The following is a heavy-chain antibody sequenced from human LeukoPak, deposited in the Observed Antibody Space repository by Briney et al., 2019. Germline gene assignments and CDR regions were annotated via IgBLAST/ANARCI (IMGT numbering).Heavy chain of an antibody. J-gene: IGHJ3*02. D-gene: IGHD1-26*01. CDR2: IYYSGSS. V-gene: IGHV4-59*08. CDR3: AQRSWELQAFDI. CDR1: GGSINSYY. Sequence: PSETLSLTCTVSGGSINSYYWSWIRQPPGKGLEWIGYIYYSGSSNYNPSLKSRVTISVDTSKNQFSLKLSSVTAADTAVYYCAQRSWELQAFDIWGQGTMVTVSS.